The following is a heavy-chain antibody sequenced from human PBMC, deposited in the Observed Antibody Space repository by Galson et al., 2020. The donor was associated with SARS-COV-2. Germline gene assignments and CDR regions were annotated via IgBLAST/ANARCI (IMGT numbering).Heavy chain of an antibody. CDR2: IRSKDYGGTP. CDR1: GFNFRDFA. D-gene: IGHD1-26*01. V-gene: IGHV3-49*04. J-gene: IGHJ4*02. Sequence: LKISCTTSGFNFRDFAMTWVRQAPGKGLEWVGYIRSKDYGGTPEYAAAVKGRFTISRDDSKRIAYLQMNSLKTEDTAVYYCTRGSGRYEYWGQGTLVIASS. CDR3: TRGSGRYEY.